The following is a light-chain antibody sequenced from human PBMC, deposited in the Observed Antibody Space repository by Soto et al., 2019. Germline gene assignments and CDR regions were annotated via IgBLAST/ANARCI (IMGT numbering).Light chain of an antibody. CDR1: SSNIGNNG. V-gene: IGLV1-36*01. Sequence: QSVLTQPPSVSEAPRQRVTISCSGSSSNIGNNGVNWYQQLPGKAPKLLIYHDDMLPSGVSDRFSGSKSGTSASLAISGLQSEDEADYYCAAWDDSLNGPVFGGGTKLTVL. CDR3: AAWDDSLNGPV. CDR2: HDD. J-gene: IGLJ2*01.